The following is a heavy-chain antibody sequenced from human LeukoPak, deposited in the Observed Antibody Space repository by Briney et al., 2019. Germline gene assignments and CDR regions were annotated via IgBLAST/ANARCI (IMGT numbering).Heavy chain of an antibody. CDR3: ARQIASAGTAGFDF. Sequence: SETLSLTCTVSGGSISSYYWCWIRQPAGKGLEWIGRIYSTGSTNYNPSLKSRVTMSVDTSKNQFSLRLRSVTAADTAVYYCARQIASAGTAGFDFWGQGALVTVSS. J-gene: IGHJ4*02. V-gene: IGHV4-4*07. CDR2: IYSTGST. D-gene: IGHD6-13*01. CDR1: GGSISSYY.